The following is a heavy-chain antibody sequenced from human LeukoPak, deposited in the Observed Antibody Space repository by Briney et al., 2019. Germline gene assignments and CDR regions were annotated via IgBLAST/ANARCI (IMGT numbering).Heavy chain of an antibody. D-gene: IGHD1-14*01. Sequence: ASVKVSCKTSGYPFTTYEINWVRQAAGQGLEWMGWVHPDTGYADYAQKFQGRVTMTSDTSISTAYMELSSLRSDDAAVYFCARGPRNDPWGQGTLVTVSS. CDR3: ARGPRNDP. V-gene: IGHV1-8*01. CDR2: VHPDTGYA. J-gene: IGHJ5*02. CDR1: GYPFTTYE.